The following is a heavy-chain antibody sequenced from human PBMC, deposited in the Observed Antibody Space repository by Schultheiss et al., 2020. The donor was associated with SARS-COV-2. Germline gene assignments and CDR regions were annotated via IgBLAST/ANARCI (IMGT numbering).Heavy chain of an antibody. V-gene: IGHV4-38-2*01. CDR3: ARSLRYSNSLKYFDY. J-gene: IGHJ4*01. CDR2: MYPSGYT. D-gene: IGHD6-6*01. CDR1: GYSISSGYY. Sequence: SETLSLTCVVSGYSISSGYYWGWIRQPPGKGLEWIGSMYPSGYTYYNASLKSRVTISLDTSKNQFSLKLNSVTAADTAVYYCARSLRYSNSLKYFDYWGXXXXXXVSS.